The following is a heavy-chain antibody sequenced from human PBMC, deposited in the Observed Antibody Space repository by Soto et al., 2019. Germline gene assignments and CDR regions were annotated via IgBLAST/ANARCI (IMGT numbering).Heavy chain of an antibody. D-gene: IGHD3-22*01. CDR3: ARKDKSGYFNWFDP. J-gene: IGHJ5*02. V-gene: IGHV5-51*01. CDR1: GYRFTSYW. CDR2: IFPSDSDT. Sequence: GESLKISCRTSGYRFTSYWIAWVRPMPGKGLEWMGIIFPSDSDTRYSPSFQGQVTISADRSTSTVFLQWASLKASDTAVYFCARKDKSGYFNWFDPWGQGTLVTVSS.